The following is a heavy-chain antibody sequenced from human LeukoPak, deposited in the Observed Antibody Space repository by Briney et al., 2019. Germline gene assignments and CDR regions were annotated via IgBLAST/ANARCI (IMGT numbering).Heavy chain of an antibody. D-gene: IGHD4-17*01. Sequence: PGGSLRLSCAASGFTFSSYWMSWVRQAPGKGLEWVANIEQDGSEKYYVDSVKGRFTISRDNAKTSLSLQMNSLRAEDTAVYYCARALHYGDYVDNWFVPWGQGTLVTVSS. V-gene: IGHV3-7*04. CDR2: IEQDGSEK. J-gene: IGHJ5*02. CDR3: ARALHYGDYVDNWFVP. CDR1: GFTFSSYW.